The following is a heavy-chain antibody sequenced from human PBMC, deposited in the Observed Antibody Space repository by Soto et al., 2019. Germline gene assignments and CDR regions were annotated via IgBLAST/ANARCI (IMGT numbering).Heavy chain of an antibody. Sequence: SETLSLTCTVSGGSISSGDYYWSWIRQPPGKGLEWIGYIYYSGSTYYNPSLKSRVTISVDTSKNQFSLKLSSVTAADTAVYYCARTYYDILTGYSNWFDPWGQGTLVTVSS. V-gene: IGHV4-30-4*01. D-gene: IGHD3-9*01. CDR2: IYYSGST. CDR3: ARTYYDILTGYSNWFDP. CDR1: GGSISSGDYY. J-gene: IGHJ5*02.